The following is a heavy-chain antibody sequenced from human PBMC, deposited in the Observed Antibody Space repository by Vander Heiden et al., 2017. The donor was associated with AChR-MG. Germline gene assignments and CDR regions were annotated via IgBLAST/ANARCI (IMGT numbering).Heavy chain of an antibody. D-gene: IGHD2-8*01. CDR1: GFTFSDYY. CDR3: ARHGEIEVYARKWFGP. J-gene: IGHJ5*02. Sequence: QVQLVESGGGLVKPGGSLRLSCVASGFTFSDYYLSWIRQAPGKGLEWISYINSASTTISYADSVKGRFTISRDNAKNSLFLQMNSLRADDTAVYYCARHGEIEVYARKWFGPWGQGTLVTVSS. CDR2: INSASTTI. V-gene: IGHV3-11*01.